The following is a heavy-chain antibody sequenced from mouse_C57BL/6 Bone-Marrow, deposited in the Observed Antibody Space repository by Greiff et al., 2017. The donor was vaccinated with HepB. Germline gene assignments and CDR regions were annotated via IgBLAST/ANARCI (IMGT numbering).Heavy chain of an antibody. J-gene: IGHJ1*03. Sequence: VQLQQSGPGLVKPSQTVFLTCTVTGISITTGNYRWSWIRQFPGNKLEWIGYIYYSGTITYNPSHTSRTTITRDTPKNQFFLEMNSLTAEDTATYYCARGGLYYYGSSPVLDVWGTGTTVTVSS. CDR1: GISITTGNYR. CDR2: IYYSGTI. V-gene: IGHV3-5*01. D-gene: IGHD1-1*01. CDR3: ARGGLYYYGSSPVLDV.